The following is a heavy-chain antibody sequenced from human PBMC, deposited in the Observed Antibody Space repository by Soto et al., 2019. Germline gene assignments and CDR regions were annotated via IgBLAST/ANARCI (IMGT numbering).Heavy chain of an antibody. CDR2: ISGSGGST. J-gene: IGHJ4*02. CDR1: GFTFSSYA. CDR3: AKDGAITMVRGKTDY. V-gene: IGHV3-23*01. Sequence: GGSLRLSCAASGFTFSSYAMSWVRQAPGKGLEWVSAISGSGGSTYYADSVKGRFTISRDNSKNTLYLQMNSLRAEDTAVYYCAKDGAITMVRGKTDYWGQGTLVTVSS. D-gene: IGHD3-10*01.